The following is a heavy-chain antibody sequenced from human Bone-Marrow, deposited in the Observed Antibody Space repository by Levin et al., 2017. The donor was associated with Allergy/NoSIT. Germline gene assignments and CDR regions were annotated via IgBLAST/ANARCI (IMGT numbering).Heavy chain of an antibody. CDR3: ARDRVRSGNRWEVDF. Sequence: GGSLRLSCAASGFSFSNYAMHWVRQAPGKGLEYVSAISSNGGSTFYANAVKGRFAISRDNSKNTLFLQMGSLRLDDMAVHYCARDRVRSGNRWEVDFWGQGTLVTVSS. D-gene: IGHD1-14*01. CDR2: ISSNGGST. V-gene: IGHV3-64*01. J-gene: IGHJ4*02. CDR1: GFSFSNYA.